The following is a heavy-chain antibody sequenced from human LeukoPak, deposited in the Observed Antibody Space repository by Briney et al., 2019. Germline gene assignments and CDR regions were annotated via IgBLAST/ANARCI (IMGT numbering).Heavy chain of an antibody. CDR1: GYSISSGYY. D-gene: IGHD3-10*01. Sequence: SETLSLTCSVSGYSISSGYYWDWIPQPPGKGLEWIASIYHSGKNYYHPPLEGRVTTSVDTSKTHISLKLRAWTATAPAGSSFAREAAISDSGNYYKPLGYGGQGTLVTVSS. CDR3: AREAAISDSGNYYKPLGY. J-gene: IGHJ4*02. V-gene: IGHV4-38-2*02. CDR2: IYHSGKN.